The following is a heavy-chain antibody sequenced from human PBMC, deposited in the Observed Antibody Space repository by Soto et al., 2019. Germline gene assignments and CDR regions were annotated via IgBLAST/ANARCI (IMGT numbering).Heavy chain of an antibody. CDR3: ARVGNYDVRKAFDI. D-gene: IGHD1-7*01. V-gene: IGHV3-30-3*01. J-gene: IGHJ3*02. Sequence: ESGGGVVQPGRSLRLSCAASGFTFSTYPMHWFRQAPGTGLEWVAIVSYDESVKYYADSVKGRFTISRDNSKNTLYLQMNSLRAEDTAVYYCARVGNYDVRKAFDIWGQGTMVTVSS. CDR1: GFTFSTYP. CDR2: VSYDESVK.